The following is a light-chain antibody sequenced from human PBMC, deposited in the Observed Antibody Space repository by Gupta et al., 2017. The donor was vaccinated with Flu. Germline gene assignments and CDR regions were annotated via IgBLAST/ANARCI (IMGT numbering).Light chain of an antibody. Sequence: QSALTQPASVSGSPGQSIAISCAGDSSDVGGYNYVSWYQQHPDKAPKVMVFEVSNRPSGVADRFSGSKSGNTASLTISRLQAEDEAEYYCSSYTNTGTYVFGTGIKVTVL. CDR3: SSYTNTGTYV. V-gene: IGLV2-14*01. CDR2: EVS. J-gene: IGLJ1*01. CDR1: SSDVGGYNY.